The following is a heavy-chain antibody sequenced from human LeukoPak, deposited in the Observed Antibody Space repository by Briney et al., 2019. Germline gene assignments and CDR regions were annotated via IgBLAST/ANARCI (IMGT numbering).Heavy chain of an antibody. CDR1: GYTFTSYW. V-gene: IGHV5-51*01. J-gene: IGHJ4*02. CDR3: AKVAYCSGGGCYGFDY. CDR2: IYPGDSDT. D-gene: IGHD2-15*01. Sequence: GESLKISCKGPGYTFTSYWIGWVRQMPGKGLEWMGIIYPGDSDTRYSPSFQGQVTISVDKSISTAYLQWSSLKASDTAMYYCAKVAYCSGGGCYGFDYWGQGTLVTVSS.